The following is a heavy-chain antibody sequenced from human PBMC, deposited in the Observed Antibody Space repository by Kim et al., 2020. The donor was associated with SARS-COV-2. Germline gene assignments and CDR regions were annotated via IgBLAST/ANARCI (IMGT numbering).Heavy chain of an antibody. CDR3: ARFVEMATMSQDY. CDR2: IYSGGST. CDR1: GFTVSSNY. J-gene: IGHJ4*02. Sequence: GGSLRLSCAASGFTVSSNYMSWVRQAPGKGLEWVSVIYSGGSTYYADSVKGRFTISRDNSKNTLYLQMNILRAEDTAVYYCARFVEMATMSQDYWGQGTLVTVSS. V-gene: IGHV3-66*02. D-gene: IGHD5-12*01.